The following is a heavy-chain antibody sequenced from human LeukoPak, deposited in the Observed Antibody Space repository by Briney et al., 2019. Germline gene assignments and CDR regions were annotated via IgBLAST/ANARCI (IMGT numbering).Heavy chain of an antibody. CDR1: GGSFSGYY. J-gene: IGHJ5*02. Sequence: SETLSLTCAVYGGSFSGYYWSWIRQPPGKGLEWIGEINHSGSTNYNPSLKSRVTISVDTSKNQFSLKLSSVTAADTAVYYCTRGLWFDPWGQGTLVTVSS. V-gene: IGHV4-34*01. CDR3: TRGLWFDP. CDR2: INHSGST.